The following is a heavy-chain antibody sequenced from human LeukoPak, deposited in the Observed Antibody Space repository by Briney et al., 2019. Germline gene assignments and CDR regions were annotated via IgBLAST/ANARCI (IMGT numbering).Heavy chain of an antibody. D-gene: IGHD2/OR15-2a*01. Sequence: PSETLSLTCTISDDSINRYFWAWIRQPPGKGLEWIGSINYSGRTYYNPSLKSRVTISVDTSKNQFSLKLSSVTAADTAVYYCARVSLGLSGLDYWGQGTLVTVSS. V-gene: IGHV4-39*07. CDR1: DDSINRYF. J-gene: IGHJ4*02. CDR3: ARVSLGLSGLDY. CDR2: INYSGRT.